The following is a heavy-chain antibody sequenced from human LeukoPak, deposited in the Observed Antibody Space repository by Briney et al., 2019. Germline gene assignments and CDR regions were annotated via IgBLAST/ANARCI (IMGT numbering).Heavy chain of an antibody. CDR1: GYTFTSYD. J-gene: IGHJ6*02. CDR2: MNPNSGNT. Sequence: ASVKVSCKASGYTFTSYDINWVRQATGQGLEWMGWMNPNSGNTGYAQKFQGRVTTTRNTSISTAYMELSSLRSEDTAVYYCARVRGVLRRNPTYYYGMDVWGQGTTVTVSS. D-gene: IGHD3-3*01. V-gene: IGHV1-8*01. CDR3: ARVRGVLRRNPTYYYGMDV.